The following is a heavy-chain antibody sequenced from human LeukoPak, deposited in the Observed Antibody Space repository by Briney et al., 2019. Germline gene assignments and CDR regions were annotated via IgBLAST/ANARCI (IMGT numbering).Heavy chain of an antibody. CDR3: ARGSYKYYDILTGYYSPSGFDY. CDR1: GFTFSNYW. J-gene: IGHJ4*02. Sequence: GGSLRLSCAASGFTFSNYWMSWVRQAPGKGLEWVSSISSSSSYIYYADSVKGRFTISRDNAKNSLYLQMNSLRAEDTAVYYCARGSYKYYDILTGYYSPSGFDYWGQGTLVTVSS. D-gene: IGHD3-9*01. CDR2: ISSSSSYI. V-gene: IGHV3-21*01.